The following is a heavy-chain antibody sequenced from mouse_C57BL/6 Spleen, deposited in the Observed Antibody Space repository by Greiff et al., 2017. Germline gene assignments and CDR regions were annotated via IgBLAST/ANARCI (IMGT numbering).Heavy chain of an antibody. V-gene: IGHV7-3*01. CDR3: ARSTAQATWFAY. D-gene: IGHD3-2*02. CDR2: IRNKANGYTT. J-gene: IGHJ3*01. CDR1: GFTFTDYY. Sequence: EVHLVESGGGLVQPGGSLSLSCAASGFTFTDYYMSWVRQPPGKALEWVGFIRNKANGYTTEYSASVNGRFTISRDNSQSILYLQMNGLRAEDSATYYCARSTAQATWFAYWGQGTLVTVSA.